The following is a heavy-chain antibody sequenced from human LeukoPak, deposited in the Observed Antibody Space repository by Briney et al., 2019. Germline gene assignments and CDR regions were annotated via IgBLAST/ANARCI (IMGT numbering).Heavy chain of an antibody. D-gene: IGHD3-16*01. V-gene: IGHV4-34*01. CDR2: INHSGST. CDR3: ARPLYARLINWFGL. Sequence: SETLSLTCAVYGGSFSGYYWSWIRQPPGKGLEWIGEINHSGSTNYNPSLKRRVTISVDTSKNQFSLKLSSVTAADTAVYHCARPLYARLINWFGLGGQGHLVSVSS. CDR1: GGSFSGYY. J-gene: IGHJ5*02.